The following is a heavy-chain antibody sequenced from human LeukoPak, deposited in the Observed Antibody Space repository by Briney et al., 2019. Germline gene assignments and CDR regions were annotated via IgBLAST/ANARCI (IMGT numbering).Heavy chain of an antibody. CDR2: IVRNGGSR. CDR3: AKDLCSGVSCRRYFDY. V-gene: IGHV3-23*01. J-gene: IGHJ4*02. D-gene: IGHD2-15*01. CDR1: GFTFSCYD. Sequence: GGSLRLSCVASGFTFSCYDMSWVRQAPGKGLEWVSAIVRNGGSRYYADSVKGRFTISRDDSKNTLYPQMSSLRTEDTAVYYCAKDLCSGVSCRRYFDYRGQGTLVTVSS.